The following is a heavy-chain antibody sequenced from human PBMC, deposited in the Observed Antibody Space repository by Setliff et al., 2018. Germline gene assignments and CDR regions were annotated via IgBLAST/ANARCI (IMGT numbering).Heavy chain of an antibody. Sequence: SETLSLTCSVSGGSISSSYWTWIRQPPGKGLEWIGYIYSSGSSNYNPSLKSRVTISIDTSKNQFSLRLSSVTAADTAVYYCARAAKYDSSGYYGFWFDPWGQGNLVTVSS. V-gene: IGHV4-59*01. CDR1: GGSISSSY. J-gene: IGHJ5*02. CDR2: IYSSGSS. CDR3: ARAAKYDSSGYYGFWFDP. D-gene: IGHD3-22*01.